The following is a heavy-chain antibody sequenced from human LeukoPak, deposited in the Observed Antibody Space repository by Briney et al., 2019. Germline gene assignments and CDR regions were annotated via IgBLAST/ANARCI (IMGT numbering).Heavy chain of an antibody. CDR1: GGPISTYY. J-gene: IGHJ4*02. CDR2: IYSSGSA. D-gene: IGHD3-10*01. Sequence: PETLSLTCTVSGGPISTYYWSWIRQPPGKELEWIGYIYSSGSASYNPSLESRVTMSVDTSQSQFSLKLSSVTAADTAVYYCARAPLNYGSASYSPFHLWGQGTLVTVSS. CDR3: ARAPLNYGSASYSPFHL. V-gene: IGHV4-59*01.